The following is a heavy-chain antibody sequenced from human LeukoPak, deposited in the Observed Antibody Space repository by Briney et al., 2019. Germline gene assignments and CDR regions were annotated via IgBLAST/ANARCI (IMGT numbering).Heavy chain of an antibody. J-gene: IGHJ4*02. Sequence: GGSLRLSCAASGFTLSSYIMNWVRQAPGKGLEWVSSICSSSIYIYYADSVKSRSTISRDNAKNSLYLQMNSLRAEDTAVYYCARDLTYYYDSSGYGYWGQGTLVTVSS. CDR3: ARDLTYYYDSSGYGY. V-gene: IGHV3-21*01. D-gene: IGHD3-22*01. CDR1: GFTLSSYI. CDR2: ICSSSIYI.